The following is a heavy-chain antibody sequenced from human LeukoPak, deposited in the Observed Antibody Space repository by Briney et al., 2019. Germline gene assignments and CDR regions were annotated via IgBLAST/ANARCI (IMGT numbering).Heavy chain of an antibody. CDR3: ARNRYYYGSGNYGVPNWFDP. CDR1: GGSISSSSYY. V-gene: IGHV4-39*01. J-gene: IGHJ5*02. CDR2: IYYTGSP. D-gene: IGHD3-10*01. Sequence: PSETLSLTCAVSGGSISSSSYYWGWIRQPPGQGLEWIGSIYYTGSPYYNPSLKSRVTISVDTSKNQFSLKLSSVTAADTAMYYCARNRYYYGSGNYGVPNWFDPWGQGTLVTVSS.